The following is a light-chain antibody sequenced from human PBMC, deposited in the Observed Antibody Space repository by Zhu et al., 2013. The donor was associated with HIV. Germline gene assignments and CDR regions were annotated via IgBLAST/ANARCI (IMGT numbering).Light chain of an antibody. CDR1: QDISKS. CDR2: GAS. J-gene: IGKJ2*01. Sequence: DIQMTQSPPSLSASVGDRVTITCQASQDISKSLNWFQQKPQKAPKVLIYGASNLQRGVPSRFSGGGSGTDFTLTISNLQPEDFATYYCLHYDSHPYTFGQGTQLEI. V-gene: IGKV1-33*01. CDR3: LHYDSHPYT.